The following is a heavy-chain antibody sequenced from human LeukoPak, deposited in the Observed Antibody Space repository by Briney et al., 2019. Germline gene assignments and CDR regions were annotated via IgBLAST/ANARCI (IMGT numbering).Heavy chain of an antibody. CDR2: IHSSGGS. CDR3: SRLGCYHDF. V-gene: IGHV4-4*09. D-gene: IGHD1-26*01. CDR1: GSSISNYY. J-gene: IGHJ4*02. Sequence: SETLSLTCTVSGSSISNYYLSWIRQTPEKGLEWMWDIHSSGGSTYYPSLKSRLTLSIDTSRNQLSLKLPSVTAADTAVYSCSRLGCYHDFWGQGALVTVSS.